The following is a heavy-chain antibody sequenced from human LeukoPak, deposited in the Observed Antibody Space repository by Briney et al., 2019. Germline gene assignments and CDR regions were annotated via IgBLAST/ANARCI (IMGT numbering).Heavy chain of an antibody. J-gene: IGHJ6*03. V-gene: IGHV3-23*01. CDR3: AKGSIVGATSYYYIDV. CDR2: IIPSGHTT. Sequence: PGGSLRLSCAASGFTFSSYGMNWVRQAPGKGLEWVSGIIPSGHTTYYADSVRGRFTISRDNSRNTVYLQMNSLRAEDTAVYYCAKGSIVGATSYYYIDVWGKGTTVTISS. CDR1: GFTFSSYG. D-gene: IGHD1-26*01.